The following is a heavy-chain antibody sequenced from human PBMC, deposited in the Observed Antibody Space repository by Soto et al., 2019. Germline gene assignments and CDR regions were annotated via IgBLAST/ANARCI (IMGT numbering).Heavy chain of an antibody. D-gene: IGHD3-16*01. CDR1: GGSISSGGYY. J-gene: IGHJ3*02. CDR3: ARPGLIYDYISHFDI. Sequence: SETLSLTCTVSGGSISSGGYYWSWIRQHPGKGLEWIGYIYYSGSTYYNPSLKSRVTISVDTSKNQFSLKLSSVTAADTAVYYCARPGLIYDYISHFDIWGQGTMVTVSS. V-gene: IGHV4-31*03. CDR2: IYYSGST.